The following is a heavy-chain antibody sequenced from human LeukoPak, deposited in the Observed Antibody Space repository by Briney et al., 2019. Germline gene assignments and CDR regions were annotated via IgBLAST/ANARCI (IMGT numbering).Heavy chain of an antibody. V-gene: IGHV3-7*01. Sequence: GGSLGLSCAASGFTLSRHYMSWVRQAPGKGLEWVANIKQDGSDKFYVDSVRGRFTISRDNGKNSVFLQMNSLRAEDTAVYYCAREGITAAGDDAFDIWGQGTMVTVSS. CDR3: AREGITAAGDDAFDI. D-gene: IGHD6-13*01. CDR1: GFTLSRHY. J-gene: IGHJ3*02. CDR2: IKQDGSDK.